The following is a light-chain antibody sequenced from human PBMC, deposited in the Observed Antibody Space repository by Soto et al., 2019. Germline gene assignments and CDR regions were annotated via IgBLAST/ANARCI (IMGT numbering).Light chain of an antibody. V-gene: IGLV2-14*01. CDR2: EVN. CDR3: SSYASSTSYV. Sequence: SALTQPASVSGSPGQSITLSCTGTSSDVGGYNYVSWYQQHPGKAPKLIIYEVNNRPSGVSNRFSGSKSGNTASLTISGLQAEDEADYYCSSYASSTSYVFGDGTKVTVL. CDR1: SSDVGGYNY. J-gene: IGLJ1*01.